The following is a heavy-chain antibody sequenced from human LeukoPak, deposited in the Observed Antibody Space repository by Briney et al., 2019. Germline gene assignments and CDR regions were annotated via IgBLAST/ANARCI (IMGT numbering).Heavy chain of an antibody. D-gene: IGHD5-18*01. J-gene: IGHJ2*01. CDR3: ARRLGYTYGRGYWYFDL. Sequence: SGPTLVNPTQTLTLTCTFSGFSLSTGGVGVGWIRQPPGKALEWLALIYWDDDKRYSPSLRSRLTITKDTSKNQVVLTMTNMDPVDTATYYCARRLGYTYGRGYWYFDLWGRGTPVTVSS. CDR1: GFSLSTGGVG. V-gene: IGHV2-5*02. CDR2: IYWDDDK.